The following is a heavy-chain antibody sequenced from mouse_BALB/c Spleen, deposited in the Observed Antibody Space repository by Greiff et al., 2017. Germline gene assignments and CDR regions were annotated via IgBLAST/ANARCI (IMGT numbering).Heavy chain of an antibody. CDR3: ARWESTNYYAMDD. D-gene: IGHD2-14*01. J-gene: IGHJ4*01. CDR2: IYPGDGDT. CDR1: GYAFSSYW. Sequence: QVQLQQSGAELVRPGSSVKISCKASGYAFSSYWMNWVKQRPGQGLEWIGQIYPGDGDTNYNGKFKGKATLTADKSSSTAYMQLSSLTSEDSAVYFCARWESTNYYAMDDWGQGTSVTVSS. V-gene: IGHV1-80*01.